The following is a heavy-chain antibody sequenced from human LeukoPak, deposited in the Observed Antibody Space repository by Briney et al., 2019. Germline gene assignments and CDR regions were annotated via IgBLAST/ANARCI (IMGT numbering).Heavy chain of an antibody. J-gene: IGHJ3*02. D-gene: IGHD3-22*01. CDR3: ARIFYYYDSSGYYNDAFDI. CDR2: IYYSGIT. V-gene: IGHV4-59*11. Sequence: SETLSLTCTVSGDSITSHYWSWIRQPPGKGLEWIGYIYYSGITKYTPSLKSRVTMSVDTSKNQFSLKLSSVTAADTAVYYCARIFYYYDSSGYYNDAFDIWGQGTMVTVTS. CDR1: GDSITSHY.